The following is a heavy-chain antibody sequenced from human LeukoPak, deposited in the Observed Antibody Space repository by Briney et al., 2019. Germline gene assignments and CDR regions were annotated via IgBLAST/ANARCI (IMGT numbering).Heavy chain of an antibody. V-gene: IGHV3-23*01. D-gene: IGHD3-22*01. CDR2: ISGSGGST. Sequence: PGGSLRLSCAASGFTFSSYEMNWVRQAPGKGLEWVSAISGSGGSTYYADSVKGRFTISRDNSKNTLYLQMNSLRAEDTAVYYCAKVVGQRLVVITYDAFDIWGQGTMVTVSS. J-gene: IGHJ3*02. CDR3: AKVVGQRLVVITYDAFDI. CDR1: GFTFSSYE.